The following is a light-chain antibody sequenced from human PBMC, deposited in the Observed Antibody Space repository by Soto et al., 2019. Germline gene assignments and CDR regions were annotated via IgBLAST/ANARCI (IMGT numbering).Light chain of an antibody. V-gene: IGLV2-23*02. J-gene: IGLJ2*01. CDR2: EVS. CDR3: CSYADSSPVI. CDR1: SSDVGSYNL. Sequence: QSALTQPASVSGSPGQSITISCTGTSSDVGSYNLVSWHQRHPGKAPKLMIYEVSKRPSGVSNRFSGSKSGNTASLTISGLQAEDEADYYCCSYADSSPVIFGGGTKLTVL.